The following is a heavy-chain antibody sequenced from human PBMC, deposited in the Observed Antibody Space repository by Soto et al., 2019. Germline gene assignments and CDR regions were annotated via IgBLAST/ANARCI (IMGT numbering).Heavy chain of an antibody. V-gene: IGHV1-69*01. D-gene: IGHD6-6*01. J-gene: IGHJ5*02. Sequence: QVQLVQSGAEVKKPGSSVKVSCKASGGTFSSYAISWVRQAPGQGLEWMGGIIPIFGTANYAQKFQGRVTITADESTSTAYMELSSLRSEDTAVYYCASREVQQLVGAEWFDPWGQGTLVTVSS. CDR3: ASREVQQLVGAEWFDP. CDR2: IIPIFGTA. CDR1: GGTFSSYA.